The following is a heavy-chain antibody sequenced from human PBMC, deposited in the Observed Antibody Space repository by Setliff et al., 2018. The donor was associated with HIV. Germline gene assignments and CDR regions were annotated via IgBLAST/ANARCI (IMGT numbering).Heavy chain of an antibody. V-gene: IGHV3-21*04. D-gene: IGHD5-18*01. J-gene: IGHJ3*02. CDR3: TRDKGYAFDI. Sequence: PGGSLRLSCAASGFTFSSYEMNWVRQAPGKGLEWVSSISSSSRSKYYADSVKGRFTISRDNAKNSLYLQMNSLRVEDTAVYYCTRDKGYAFDIWGQGTMVTVSS. CDR1: GFTFSSYE. CDR2: ISSSSRSK.